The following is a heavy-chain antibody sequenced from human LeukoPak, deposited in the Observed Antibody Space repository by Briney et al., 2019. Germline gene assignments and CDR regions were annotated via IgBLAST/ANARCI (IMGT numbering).Heavy chain of an antibody. V-gene: IGHV4-39*07. CDR1: GGSISSTSYY. Sequence: SETLSLTCTVSGGSISSTSYYWGWIRQPPGKGLEWIGSIYYSGSTYYNPSLKSRVTISVDTSKNQFSLKLSSVTAADTAVYYCARGTSASIVVVKVNYFDYWGQGTLVTVSS. CDR2: IYYSGST. J-gene: IGHJ4*02. CDR3: ARGTSASIVVVKVNYFDY. D-gene: IGHD2-15*01.